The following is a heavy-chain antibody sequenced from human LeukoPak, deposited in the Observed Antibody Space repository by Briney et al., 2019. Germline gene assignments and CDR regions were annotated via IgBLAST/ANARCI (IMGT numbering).Heavy chain of an antibody. J-gene: IGHJ4*02. D-gene: IGHD2-2*01. CDR3: AKGYGEYQLPFWVDY. V-gene: IGHV3-23*01. CDR2: ISGSGGST. Sequence: GGSLRLSCAAPGFTFSSYAMSWVRQAPGRGLEWVSAISGSGGSTYYADSVKGRFTISRDNSKNTLYLQMNSLRAEDTAVYYCAKGYGEYQLPFWVDYWGQGTLVTVSS. CDR1: GFTFSSYA.